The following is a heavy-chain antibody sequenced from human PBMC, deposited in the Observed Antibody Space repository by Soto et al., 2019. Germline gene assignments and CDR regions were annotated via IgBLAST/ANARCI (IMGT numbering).Heavy chain of an antibody. CDR3: ARSSGWPRYYYHYHGMDV. Sequence: PSETLSLTCTVSGDSIXSSSYYWGWIRQPPGKGLEWIGSIYYSGSAYYNPSLKSRVTISVDTSKNQFSLKLSSVTAADTAVYYCARSSGWPRYYYHYHGMDVWGQGTTVTVSS. J-gene: IGHJ6*02. CDR2: IYYSGSA. CDR1: GDSIXSSSYY. D-gene: IGHD6-19*01. V-gene: IGHV4-39*01.